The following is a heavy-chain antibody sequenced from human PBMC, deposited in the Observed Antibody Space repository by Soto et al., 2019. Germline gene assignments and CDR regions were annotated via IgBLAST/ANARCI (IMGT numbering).Heavy chain of an antibody. CDR3: MLGSGWKDFDY. V-gene: IGHV4-59*04. Sequence: SETLSLTCTVSGDSISAYSWSWVRQPPGKGLEWIGNIYYSGSTYYNPSLKSRVTISVDTSKNQFSLKLSSVTAADTAVYYCMLGSGWKDFDYWGQGTLVTVSS. J-gene: IGHJ4*02. CDR2: IYYSGST. CDR1: GDSISAYS. D-gene: IGHD3-22*01.